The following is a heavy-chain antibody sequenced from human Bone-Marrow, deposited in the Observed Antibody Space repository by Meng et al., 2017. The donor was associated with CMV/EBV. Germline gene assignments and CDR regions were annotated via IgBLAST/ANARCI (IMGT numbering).Heavy chain of an antibody. CDR2: ISWNSGSI. V-gene: IGHV3-9*01. Sequence: SLKISCAASGFTFDDYAMHWVRQAPGKGLEWVSGISWNSGSIGYADSVKGRFTISRDNAKNTLYLQMNSLRAEDTALYYCAREGQGGNWFDPWGQGTLVTVSS. CDR3: AREGQGGNWFDP. CDR1: GFTFDDYA. J-gene: IGHJ5*02.